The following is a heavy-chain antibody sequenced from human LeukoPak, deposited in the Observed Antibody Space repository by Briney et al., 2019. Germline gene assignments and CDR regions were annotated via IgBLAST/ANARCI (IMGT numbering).Heavy chain of an antibody. Sequence: GGSLRLSCAASGFTFSSYWMTWVRQAPGKGLEWVAKIKQDGSEKYYVDSVKGRFTIPRDNAKNSLYLQMNSLRAEDTAVYYCARDSSWPTFDYWGQGTLVTVSS. D-gene: IGHD6-13*01. CDR2: IKQDGSEK. J-gene: IGHJ4*02. V-gene: IGHV3-7*01. CDR1: GFTFSSYW. CDR3: ARDSSWPTFDY.